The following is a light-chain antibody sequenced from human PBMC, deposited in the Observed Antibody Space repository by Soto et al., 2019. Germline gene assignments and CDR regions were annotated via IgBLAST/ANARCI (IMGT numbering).Light chain of an antibody. J-gene: IGLJ2*01. CDR2: DVT. CDR1: ISDVAGYNY. Sequence: QSVLTQPRSVSGSPGQSVSISCTGTISDVAGYNYVSWYQHHPGKAPKLLISDVTKRPSWVPDRFSGSKSGNTASLTISDLQAEDEADYYCSSYAGNNNLVFGGGTKLTVL. CDR3: SSYAGNNNLV. V-gene: IGLV2-11*01.